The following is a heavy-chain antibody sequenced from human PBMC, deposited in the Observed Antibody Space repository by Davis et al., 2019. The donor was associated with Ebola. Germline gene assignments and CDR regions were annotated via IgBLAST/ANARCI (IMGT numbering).Heavy chain of an antibody. CDR1: GLTVSSSY. D-gene: IGHD5-24*01. Sequence: GESLMISCAASGLTVSSSYMSWVRQAPGKGLEWVSVIFSGGTTYYGDSVKGRFTISRDNSKNTLYLQMNSLRAGDTAVYYCARGDGYDDAFDIWGQGTMVTVSS. J-gene: IGHJ3*02. CDR2: IFSGGTT. CDR3: ARGDGYDDAFDI. V-gene: IGHV3-53*01.